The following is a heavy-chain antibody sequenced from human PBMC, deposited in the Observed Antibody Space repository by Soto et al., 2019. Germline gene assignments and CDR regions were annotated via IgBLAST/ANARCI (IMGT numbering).Heavy chain of an antibody. CDR2: ISGSGVST. J-gene: IGHJ6*02. CDR1: GFTFSSYA. Sequence: GGSLRLSCAASGFTFSSYAMSWVRQAPGKGLEWVSAISGSGVSTYYADSVKGRFTISRDNSKNTLYLQMNSLRAEDTAVYYCAKAIAAAAPYYYGMDVWGQGTTVTVSS. V-gene: IGHV3-23*01. CDR3: AKAIAAAAPYYYGMDV. D-gene: IGHD6-13*01.